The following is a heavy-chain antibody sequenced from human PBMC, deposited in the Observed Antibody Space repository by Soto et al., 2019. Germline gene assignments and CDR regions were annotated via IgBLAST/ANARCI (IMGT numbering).Heavy chain of an antibody. Sequence: ESGGGLVQPGGSLRLSCAASGFTFSNYEWNWVRQAPGKGLEWISYISTSGDAMYYADSVKGRFAVSRDNTMNSLYLQMNSLRAEDTAVYYCARESIGCGGDCLDYWGQGTLVTVSS. D-gene: IGHD2-21*01. CDR3: ARESIGCGGDCLDY. CDR1: GFTFSNYE. V-gene: IGHV3-48*03. CDR2: ISTSGDAM. J-gene: IGHJ4*02.